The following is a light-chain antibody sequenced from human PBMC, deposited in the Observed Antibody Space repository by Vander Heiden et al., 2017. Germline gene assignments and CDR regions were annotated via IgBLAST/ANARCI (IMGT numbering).Light chain of an antibody. J-gene: IGKJ2*01. CDR2: KVS. V-gene: IGKV2-30*01. Sequence: VAMTQSPLPLSVTLGQPASLSCTSSQSLVYSAGNIYLHWFQQRPGQSPRRLIYKVSDRDSGVPDRFSGSGSDTDFTLKVSRVEAEDIGIYYCMQGTHLPYTFGQGTKLEIK. CDR3: MQGTHLPYT. CDR1: QSLVYSAGNIY.